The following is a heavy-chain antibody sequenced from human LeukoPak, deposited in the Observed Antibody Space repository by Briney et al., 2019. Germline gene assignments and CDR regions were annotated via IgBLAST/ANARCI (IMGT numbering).Heavy chain of an antibody. CDR2: IDAETGNT. CDR1: GYTFTHYY. J-gene: IGHJ4*02. Sequence: GASVKVSCKASGYTFTHYYIHWVRQARGQGLEWMGRIDAETGNTRYAQNFQGRVTMTRDTSTSTVYVELSSLRFEDTAVYYCARDPGGNYFGPGTHFAYWGQGALVTASS. V-gene: IGHV1-46*01. CDR3: ARDPGGNYFGPGTHFAY. D-gene: IGHD3-10*01.